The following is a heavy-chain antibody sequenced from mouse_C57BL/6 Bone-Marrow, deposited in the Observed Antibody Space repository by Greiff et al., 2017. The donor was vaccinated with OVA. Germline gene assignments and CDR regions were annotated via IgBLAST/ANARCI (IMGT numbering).Heavy chain of an antibody. CDR2: IYPRSGNT. D-gene: IGHD2-1*01. CDR1: GYTFTSYG. CDR3: ARAYGNGESWFAY. V-gene: IGHV1-81*01. Sequence: QVQLKESGAELARPGASVKLSCKASGYTFTSYGISWVKQRPGQGLAWLGEIYPRSGNTYYNEKFKGKATLTADKSSSTAYMELRSLTSEDSAVYFCARAYGNGESWFAYWGQGTLVTVSA. J-gene: IGHJ3*01.